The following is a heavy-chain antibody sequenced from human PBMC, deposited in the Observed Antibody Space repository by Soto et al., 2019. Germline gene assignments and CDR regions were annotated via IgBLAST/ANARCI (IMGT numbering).Heavy chain of an antibody. J-gene: IGHJ6*03. CDR3: ARFGYFSLDV. CDR1: GGSLNNYY. Sequence: SETLSLTCTVSGGSLNNYYWTWIRQPPGKGLEWIRYIFYNGNTNYIPSLKSRVSMSVDKAKNRFSLLMTSVTAADTAVYYCARFGYFSLDVWGRGTTVTVSS. V-gene: IGHV4-59*08. D-gene: IGHD3-16*01. CDR2: IFYNGNT.